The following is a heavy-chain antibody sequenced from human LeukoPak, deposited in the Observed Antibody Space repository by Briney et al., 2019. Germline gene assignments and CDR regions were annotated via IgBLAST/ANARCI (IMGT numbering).Heavy chain of an antibody. CDR1: GVSVSSYH. D-gene: IGHD2-15*01. CDR3: ARENGGGYLFDY. CDR2: IDTSGNT. Sequence: PSETLSLTCTVSGVSVSSYHWSWIRQPAGKELQWIGRIDTSGNTDYNPSLKSRVTMSADTSKKQFSLSLSSVTAADTAVYYCARENGGGYLFDYWGQGTLVTVSS. V-gene: IGHV4-4*07. J-gene: IGHJ4*02.